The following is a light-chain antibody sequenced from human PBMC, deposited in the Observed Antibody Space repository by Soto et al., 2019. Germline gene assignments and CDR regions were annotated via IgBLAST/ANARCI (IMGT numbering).Light chain of an antibody. Sequence: DIQMTQSPSTLSASVGDRVTISCRARQIVSAWLAWYQQKPGKAPKLLISDASSLKSGVPSRFSGSGYGTEFTLTISSLQPEDFATYYCQQYSSYSLTFGGGTKVESK. V-gene: IGKV1-5*01. J-gene: IGKJ4*01. CDR2: DAS. CDR3: QQYSSYSLT. CDR1: QIVSAW.